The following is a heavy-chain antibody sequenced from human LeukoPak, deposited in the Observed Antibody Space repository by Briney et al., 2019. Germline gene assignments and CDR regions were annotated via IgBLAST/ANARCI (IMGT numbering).Heavy chain of an antibody. D-gene: IGHD6-13*01. CDR3: ARSSIIAAAGPYYFDY. CDR2: IIPIFGTA. Sequence: SVKVSCKASGGTFSSYAISWVRQAPGQGLEWMGGIIPIFGTANYAQKFQGRVTITADKSTSTAYMELSSLRSEDTAVYYCARSSIIAAAGPYYFDYWGQGILVTVSS. V-gene: IGHV1-69*06. CDR1: GGTFSSYA. J-gene: IGHJ4*02.